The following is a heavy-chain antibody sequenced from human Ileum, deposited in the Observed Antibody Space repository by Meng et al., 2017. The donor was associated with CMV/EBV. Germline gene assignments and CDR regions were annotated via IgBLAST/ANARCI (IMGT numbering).Heavy chain of an antibody. V-gene: IGHV3-9*01. CDR3: AKELRFLEWLFHY. J-gene: IGHJ4*02. Sequence: GGSLRLSCAASGFTFDDYAMHWVRQAPGKGLEWVSGISWNSGSIGYADSVKGRFTISRDNSKNSLYLQMNSLRTEDTALYYCAKELRFLEWLFHYWGQGTLVTVSS. CDR1: GFTFDDYA. D-gene: IGHD3-3*01. CDR2: ISWNSGSI.